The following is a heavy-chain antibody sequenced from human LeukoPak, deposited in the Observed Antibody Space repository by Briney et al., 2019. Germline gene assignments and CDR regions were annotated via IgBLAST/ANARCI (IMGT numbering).Heavy chain of an antibody. CDR1: GFTFSSYA. Sequence: PGGSLRLSCAASGFTFSSYAMSWVRQAPGKGLEWVSAISGSGGSTYYADSAKGRFTISRDNAKNSLYLQMNSLRAEDTAVYYCARGGDAVTTMIVGATPLDYWGQGTLVTVSS. CDR3: ARGGDAVTTMIVGATPLDY. CDR2: ISGSGGST. J-gene: IGHJ4*02. D-gene: IGHD1-26*01. V-gene: IGHV3-23*01.